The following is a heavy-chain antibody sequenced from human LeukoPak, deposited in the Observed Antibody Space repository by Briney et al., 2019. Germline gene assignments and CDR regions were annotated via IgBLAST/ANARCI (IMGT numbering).Heavy chain of an antibody. CDR1: GGTFSSYA. V-gene: IGHV1-69*13. CDR3: ARDWGDSSSLLSHYYYMDV. Sequence: SVKVSCKASGGTFSSYAISWVRQAPGQGLEWMGGIIPIFGTANYAQKFQGRVTITADESTSTAYMELSSLRSEDTAVYYCARDWGDSSSLLSHYYYMDVWGKGTTATVSS. J-gene: IGHJ6*03. CDR2: IIPIFGTA. D-gene: IGHD6-6*01.